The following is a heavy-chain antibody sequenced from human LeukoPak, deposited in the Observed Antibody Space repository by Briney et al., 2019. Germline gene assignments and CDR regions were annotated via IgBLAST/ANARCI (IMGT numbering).Heavy chain of an antibody. J-gene: IGHJ6*02. Sequence: GASVKVSCKASGYTFTDHYIHWVRQARGQGLEWMGWIDPNSGGAKYAQKFQGRVTMTRDTSTSTGYMELSSLRSEDTAVYYCARGSVMTSDYYYDMDVWGQGTTVTVSS. CDR1: GYTFTDHY. V-gene: IGHV1-2*02. CDR2: IDPNSGGA. CDR3: ARGSVMTSDYYYDMDV. D-gene: IGHD2-21*02.